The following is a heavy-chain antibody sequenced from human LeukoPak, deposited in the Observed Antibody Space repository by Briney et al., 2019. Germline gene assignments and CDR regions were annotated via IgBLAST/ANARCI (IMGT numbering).Heavy chain of an antibody. CDR2: ISYDGSNK. D-gene: IGHD3-10*01. J-gene: IGHJ4*02. Sequence: GRSLRLSCAASGFTFSSYAMHWVRQAPGKGLEWVAVISYDGSNKCYADSVKGRFTISRDNSKNTPYLQMNSLRAEDTAVYYCARAGVVLWFGDFDYWGQGTLVTVSS. V-gene: IGHV3-30*04. CDR1: GFTFSSYA. CDR3: ARAGVVLWFGDFDY.